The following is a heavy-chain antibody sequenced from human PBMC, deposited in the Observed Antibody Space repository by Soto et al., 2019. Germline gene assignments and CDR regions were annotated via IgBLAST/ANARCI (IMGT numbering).Heavy chain of an antibody. J-gene: IGHJ6*02. V-gene: IGHV5-51*01. CDR3: ARVAAPGLNYYYGMDV. CDR1: GYSFTSYW. CDR2: IYPGDSDT. D-gene: IGHD6-6*01. Sequence: GESLKISCKGSGYSFTSYWIGWVRQMPGKGLEWMGIIYPGDSDTRYSPSFQGQVTISADKSISTAYLQWSSLKASDTAMYYCARVAAPGLNYYYGMDVWGQGTTVTVSS.